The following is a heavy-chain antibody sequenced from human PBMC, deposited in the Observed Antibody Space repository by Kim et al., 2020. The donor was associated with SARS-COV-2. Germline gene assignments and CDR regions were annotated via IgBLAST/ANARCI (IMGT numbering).Heavy chain of an antibody. J-gene: IGHJ4*02. CDR3: ARGTYDILTGYYFDY. CDR1: GGSISSYY. V-gene: IGHV4-59*01. D-gene: IGHD3-9*01. CDR2: IYYSGST. Sequence: SETLSLTCTVSGGSISSYYWSWIRQPPGKGLEWIGYIYYSGSTNYNPSLKSRVTISVDTSKNQFSLKLSSVTAADTAVYYCARGTYDILTGYYFDYWGQGTLVTVSS.